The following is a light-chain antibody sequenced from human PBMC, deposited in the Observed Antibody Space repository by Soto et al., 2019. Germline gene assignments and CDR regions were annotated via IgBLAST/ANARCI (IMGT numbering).Light chain of an antibody. CDR3: QQYNSYSPA. Sequence: DIQMTQSPSTLSASVGDRVTITCRASQSISSWLAWYQQKPGKAPKLLIYDASSLESGVPSRFSGSGSGTECTLTISRLQPDDFATYYCQQYNSYSPAFGQGTKVEIK. CDR1: QSISSW. CDR2: DAS. V-gene: IGKV1-5*01. J-gene: IGKJ1*01.